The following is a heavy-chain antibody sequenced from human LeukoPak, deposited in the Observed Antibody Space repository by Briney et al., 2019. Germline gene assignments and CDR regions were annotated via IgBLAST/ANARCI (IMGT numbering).Heavy chain of an antibody. CDR1: GYTFTGYY. Sequence: GASVKVSCKASGYTFTGYYMQWVRRAPGQGLEWMGWINPNSGTTNCAQKFQGRVTMIRDTSISTASMELNRLRSDDTAIYYCASIAARRDLRPPVPWGQGTLVTVSS. J-gene: IGHJ5*02. CDR2: INPNSGTT. CDR3: ASIAARRDLRPPVP. V-gene: IGHV1-2*02. D-gene: IGHD6-6*01.